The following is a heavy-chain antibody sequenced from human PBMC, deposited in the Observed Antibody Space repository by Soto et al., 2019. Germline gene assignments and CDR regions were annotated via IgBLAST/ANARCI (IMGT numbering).Heavy chain of an antibody. D-gene: IGHD3-10*01. Sequence: PGGSLRLSCAASGFTFSSYAMHWVRQAPGKGLDYVSAISSNGGSTYYANSVKGRFTISRDNSKNTLYLQMGSLRAEDMAVYYCARAHYYGSGSYYSYYGMDFRGQGTTVTVSS. J-gene: IGHJ6*02. CDR2: ISSNGGST. CDR3: ARAHYYGSGSYYSYYGMDF. V-gene: IGHV3-64*01. CDR1: GFTFSSYA.